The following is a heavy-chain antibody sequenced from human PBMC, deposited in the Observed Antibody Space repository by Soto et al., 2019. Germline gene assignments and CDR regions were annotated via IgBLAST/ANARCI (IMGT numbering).Heavy chain of an antibody. D-gene: IGHD3-3*02. Sequence: QVQLVQSGAEVKKPGSSVKVSCKTSGGTFRTSAISWVRQAPGQGLEWMGGIMPVFPTPDYAQKFQGRVTITADESTSTAYMELSSLRSEDTLVYYCARDKDRQQLGGNYYYIMDVWGQGTTVTVSS. CDR3: ARDKDRQQLGGNYYYIMDV. CDR1: GGTFRTSA. CDR2: IMPVFPTP. J-gene: IGHJ6*01. V-gene: IGHV1-69*12.